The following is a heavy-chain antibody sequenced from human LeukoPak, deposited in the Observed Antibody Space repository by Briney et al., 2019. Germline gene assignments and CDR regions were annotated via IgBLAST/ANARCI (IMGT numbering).Heavy chain of an antibody. CDR3: ARDSLMGCSGGSCYGGGFDY. Sequence: PGGSLRLSCAASGFTFSSSWIHWVRQAPGKGLVWVSRINKDGSVTDYAESVKGRFTISRDNAKNSLYLQMNSLRDEDTAVYYCARDSLMGCSGGSCYGGGFDYWGQGTLVTVSS. D-gene: IGHD2-15*01. CDR2: INKDGSVT. V-gene: IGHV3-74*01. CDR1: GFTFSSSW. J-gene: IGHJ4*02.